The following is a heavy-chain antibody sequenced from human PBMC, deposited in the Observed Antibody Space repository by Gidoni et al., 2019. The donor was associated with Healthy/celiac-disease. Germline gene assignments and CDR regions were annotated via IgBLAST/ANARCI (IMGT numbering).Heavy chain of an antibody. CDR2: INPSGGST. J-gene: IGHJ6*02. V-gene: IGHV1-46*01. D-gene: IGHD6-13*01. CDR3: ARDLAAAAPRLVYGMDV. Sequence: QVQLVQSGAEVKKPGASVKVSCTASGYTFTSYYMHWVRQAPGQGLEWMGIINPSGGSTSYAQKFQGRVTMTRDTSTSTVYMELSSLRSEDTAVYYCARDLAAAAPRLVYGMDVWGQGTTVTVSS. CDR1: GYTFTSYY.